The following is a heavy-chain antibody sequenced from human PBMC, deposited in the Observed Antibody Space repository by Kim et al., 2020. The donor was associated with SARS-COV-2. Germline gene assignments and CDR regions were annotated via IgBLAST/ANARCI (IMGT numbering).Heavy chain of an antibody. D-gene: IGHD6-19*01. Sequence: GGSLRLSCGASGSTFDDYDMNWVRQAPGKGLEWVSVIYQDGGSKDYADSVKGRFTISRDNAKNSLFLQMNSLRDEDTALYYCARGYISGAVDSCGHGTLV. CDR2: IYQDGGSK. V-gene: IGHV3-20*04. J-gene: IGHJ5*01. CDR1: GSTFDDYD. CDR3: ARGYISGAVDS.